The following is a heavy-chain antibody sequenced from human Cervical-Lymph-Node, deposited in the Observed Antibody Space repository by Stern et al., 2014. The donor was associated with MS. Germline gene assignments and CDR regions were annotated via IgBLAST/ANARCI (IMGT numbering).Heavy chain of an antibody. CDR1: GFTFSTHS. CDR2: IPTGGYE. Sequence: EMQLVESGGGLVKPGGSLRLSCSASGFTFSTHSMNRVRQAPGHRLEWVSSIPTGGYEYYADSVKGRFTISRDNAKNSLFLQMNSLRAEDAAVYYCARVCNPTLPLRANCFDPWGQGTLVTVSS. CDR3: ARVCNPTLPLRANCFDP. D-gene: IGHD4-17*01. J-gene: IGHJ5*02. V-gene: IGHV3-21*01.